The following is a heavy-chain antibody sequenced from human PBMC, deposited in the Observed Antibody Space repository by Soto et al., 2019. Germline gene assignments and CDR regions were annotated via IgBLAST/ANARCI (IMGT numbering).Heavy chain of an antibody. D-gene: IGHD6-13*01. CDR3: ARGSGMGSSSPFDY. CDR1: GFTFSSYG. Sequence: QVQLVESGGGVVQPGRSLRLSCAASGFTFSSYGMHWVRQAPGKGLEWVAVIWYDGSNKYYADSVKGRFTISRDNSKNTLYLQMNSLRAEDTAVYYCARGSGMGSSSPFDYWGQGTLVTVSS. CDR2: IWYDGSNK. V-gene: IGHV3-33*01. J-gene: IGHJ4*02.